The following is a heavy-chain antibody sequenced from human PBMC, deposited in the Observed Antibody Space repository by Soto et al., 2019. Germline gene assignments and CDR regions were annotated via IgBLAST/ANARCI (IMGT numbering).Heavy chain of an antibody. Sequence: ASVKVSCKASGYTFTGYYMHWVRQAPGQGLEWMGWINPNSGGTNYAQKFQGWVTMTRDTSISTAYMELSRLRSDDTAVYYCARDGAYCSGGSGYILYYYYGMDVWGQGTTVTVSS. CDR3: ARDGAYCSGGSGYILYYYYGMDV. CDR1: GYTFTGYY. J-gene: IGHJ6*02. V-gene: IGHV1-2*04. CDR2: INPNSGGT. D-gene: IGHD2-15*01.